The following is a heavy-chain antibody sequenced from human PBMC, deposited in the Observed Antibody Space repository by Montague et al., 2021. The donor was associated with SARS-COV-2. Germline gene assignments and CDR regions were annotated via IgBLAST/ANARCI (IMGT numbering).Heavy chain of an antibody. CDR3: ARLGDGVVPSPILGVGPYYSYCYMDV. CDR1: GGSFSTYS. V-gene: IGHV4-34*01. CDR2: IHRGGST. J-gene: IGHJ6*03. D-gene: IGHD3-10*01. Sequence: SETLSLTCAVHGGSFSTYSWNWIRQPPGKGLEWIGEIHRGGSTNYNPSLKSRVTISADTSKNQFSLKLTSVAAADTAVYYCARLGDGVVPSPILGVGPYYSYCYMDVWGKGTTVTVSS.